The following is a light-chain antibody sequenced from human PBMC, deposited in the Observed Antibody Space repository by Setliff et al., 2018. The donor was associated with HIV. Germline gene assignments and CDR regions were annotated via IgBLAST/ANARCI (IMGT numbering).Light chain of an antibody. CDR1: ASDVGGYNY. J-gene: IGLJ1*01. CDR2: DVT. Sequence: QSVLTQPASVSGSPGQSITISCTGSASDVGGYNYVSWYQQQRGKAPKLIIYDVTHRPSGVSHRFSASKSGNTASLTISGLQAEDEADDVCSSYTASSTLYVFGTGTKVTVL. V-gene: IGLV2-14*03. CDR3: SSYTASSTLYV.